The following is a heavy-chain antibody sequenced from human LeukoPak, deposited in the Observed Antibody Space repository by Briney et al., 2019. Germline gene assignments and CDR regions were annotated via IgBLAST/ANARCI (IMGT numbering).Heavy chain of an antibody. CDR2: IYPGDSDT. V-gene: IGHV5-51*01. J-gene: IGHJ3*02. CDR1: EYDFTNYW. D-gene: IGHD6-13*01. CDR3: ARRKQQLPIHKDGAFDI. Sequence: HGESLKISCKASEYDFTNYWIGWVRQMPGKGLEWMGIIYPGDSDTRYSPSFQGQVTISADKSISTAYLQWSSLKASDTAMYYCARRKQQLPIHKDGAFDIWGQGTMVTVSS.